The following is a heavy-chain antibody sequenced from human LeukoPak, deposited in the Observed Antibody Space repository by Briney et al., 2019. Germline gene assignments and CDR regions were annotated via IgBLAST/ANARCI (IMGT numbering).Heavy chain of an antibody. Sequence: SETLSLTCTVSGGSISSYYWSWIRQPPGKGLEWIGYIYYSGSTNYNPSLKSRVTISVDTSKNQFSLKLSSVTAADTAVYYCARQGITIFGVAVEAFDIWGQGTMVTVSS. CDR2: IYYSGST. CDR3: ARQGITIFGVAVEAFDI. V-gene: IGHV4-59*01. D-gene: IGHD3-3*01. CDR1: GGSISSYY. J-gene: IGHJ3*02.